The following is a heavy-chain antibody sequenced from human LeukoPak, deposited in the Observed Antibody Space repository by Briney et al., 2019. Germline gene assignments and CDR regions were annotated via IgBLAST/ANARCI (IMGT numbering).Heavy chain of an antibody. CDR1: GFTFSTYW. CDR2: INTDGSST. J-gene: IGHJ4*02. CDR3: ATQWELRY. D-gene: IGHD1-26*01. Sequence: GGSLRLYCAASGFTFSTYWMHWVRQVPGKGLVWVSRINTDGSSTTYADSVKGRFTISRDNAKNTLYLQMNSLRAEDTAVYYCATQWELRYWGQGTLVTVSS. V-gene: IGHV3-74*01.